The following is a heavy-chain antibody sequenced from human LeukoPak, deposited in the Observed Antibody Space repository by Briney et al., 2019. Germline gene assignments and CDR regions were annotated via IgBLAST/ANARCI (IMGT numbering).Heavy chain of an antibody. D-gene: IGHD2/OR15-2a*01. J-gene: IGHJ6*02. V-gene: IGHV3-53*01. Sequence: PGGSLRLSCAASGFTVSSNYMSWVSRAPGKGLEWVSVIYSGGSTYYADSVKGRFTISRDNSKNTLYLQMNSLRAEDTAVYYCAKGNSGYYYYGMDVWGQGTTVTVSS. CDR3: AKGNSGYYYYGMDV. CDR2: IYSGGST. CDR1: GFTVSSNY.